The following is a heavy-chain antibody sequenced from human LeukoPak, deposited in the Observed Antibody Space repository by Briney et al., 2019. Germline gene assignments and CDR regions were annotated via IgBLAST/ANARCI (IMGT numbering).Heavy chain of an antibody. CDR3: ARSGGSGSYYARNYYYYMDV. D-gene: IGHD3-10*01. CDR2: INTNTGNP. CDR1: GYTFTNYA. J-gene: IGHJ6*03. V-gene: IGHV7-4-1*02. Sequence: ASVKVSFKASGYTFTNYAMNWVRQAPGQGLEWMGWINTNTGNPTYAQGFTGRFVFSLDTSVSTAYLQISSLKAEDTAVYYCARSGGSGSYYARNYYYYMDVWGKGTTVTVSS.